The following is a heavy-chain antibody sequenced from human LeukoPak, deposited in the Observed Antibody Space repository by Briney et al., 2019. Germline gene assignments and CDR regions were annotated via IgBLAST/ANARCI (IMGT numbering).Heavy chain of an antibody. Sequence: APVKVSCKASGYTFTGYYMHWVRQAPGQGLEWMGWINPNSGGTNYAQKFQGRVTMTRDTSISTAYMELSRLRSDDTAVYYCARGGQQLVTDDNWFDPWGQGTLVTVSS. CDR1: GYTFTGYY. V-gene: IGHV1-2*02. CDR2: INPNSGGT. J-gene: IGHJ5*02. CDR3: ARGGQQLVTDDNWFDP. D-gene: IGHD6-13*01.